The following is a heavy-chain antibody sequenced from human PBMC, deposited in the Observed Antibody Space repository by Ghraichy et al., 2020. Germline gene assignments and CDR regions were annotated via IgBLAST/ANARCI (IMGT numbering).Heavy chain of an antibody. CDR2: IYYSGST. V-gene: IGHV4-39*01. CDR1: GGSISSSSYY. Sequence: ETLSLTCTVSGGSISSSSYYWDWIRQPPGKGLEWIGSIYYSGSTYYNPSLKSRVTISVDTSKNQFSLKLSSVTASDTAVYYCARRPCSSTSCYAGWGVRAAFDIWGQGTMGTVSS. J-gene: IGHJ3*02. CDR3: ARRPCSSTSCYAGWGVRAAFDI. D-gene: IGHD2-2*01.